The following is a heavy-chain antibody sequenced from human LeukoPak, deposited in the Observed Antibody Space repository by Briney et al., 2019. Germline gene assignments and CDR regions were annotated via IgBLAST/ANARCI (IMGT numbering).Heavy chain of an antibody. D-gene: IGHD5-24*01. CDR2: FDPEDGET. V-gene: IGHV1-24*01. CDR1: GYTLTELS. Sequence: ASVKVSCKVSGYTLTELSMRWVRQAPGKGLEWMGGFDPEDGETIYAQKFQGRVTMTEDTSTDTAYMELSSLRSEDTAVYYCATVPPVEMATTYFDYWGQGTLVTVSS. CDR3: ATVPPVEMATTYFDY. J-gene: IGHJ4*02.